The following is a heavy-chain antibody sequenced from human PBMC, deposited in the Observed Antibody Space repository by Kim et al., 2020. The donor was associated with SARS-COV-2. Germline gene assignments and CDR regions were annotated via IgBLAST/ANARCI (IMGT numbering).Heavy chain of an antibody. J-gene: IGHJ6*02. CDR2: IDPSDSYT. V-gene: IGHV5-10-1*01. CDR3: AVWGGSCRLCYYGMDV. CDR1: GYSFTSYW. D-gene: IGHD2-15*01. Sequence: GESLKISCKGSGYSFTSYWISWVRQMPGKGLEWMGRIDPSDSYTNYSPSFQGHVTISADKSISTAYLQWSSLKASDTAMYYCAVWGGSCRLCYYGMDVWGQGTTVTVSS.